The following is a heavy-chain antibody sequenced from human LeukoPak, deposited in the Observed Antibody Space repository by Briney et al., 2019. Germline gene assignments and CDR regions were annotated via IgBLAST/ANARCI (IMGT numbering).Heavy chain of an antibody. CDR1: GFTLSSYW. J-gene: IGHJ4*02. D-gene: IGHD1-26*01. CDR3: ARAGSYRFDY. CDR2: INTDGSTT. Sequence: TGGSLRLSCAGSGFTLSSYWIHWVRQGPGKGLVWVSRINTDGSTTTYGDSVKGRFTISRDNAKNTVFLQMNSLRAEDTAVYYCARAGSYRFDYWGQGPLVTVSS. V-gene: IGHV3-74*01.